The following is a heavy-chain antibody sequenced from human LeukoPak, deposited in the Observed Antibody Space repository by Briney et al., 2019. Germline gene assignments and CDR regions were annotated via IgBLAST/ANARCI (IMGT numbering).Heavy chain of an antibody. CDR1: GGSFSGYY. D-gene: IGHD6-13*01. J-gene: IGHJ4*02. V-gene: IGHV4-34*09. CDR3: AGQQLYYFDY. CDR2: INHSGST. Sequence: SETLSLTCAVYGGSFSGYYWSWIRQPPGKGLEWIGEINHSGSTYYNPSLKSRVTISVDTSKNQFSLKLSSVIAADTAVYYCAGQQLYYFDYWGQGTLVTVSS.